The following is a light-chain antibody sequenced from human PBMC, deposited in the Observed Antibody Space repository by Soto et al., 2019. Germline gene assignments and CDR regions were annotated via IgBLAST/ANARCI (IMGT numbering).Light chain of an antibody. CDR2: GSS. Sequence: EVVLTQSPGTLSLSPGERATLSCRASQSVSNNYFAWYQQKPGQAPRLLIFGSSDRSTGIPDMFSGSGSGTNITLTISRLEPEDFAVYCCQQYGSSPPYTFGQGTKLEIK. CDR1: QSVSNNY. CDR3: QQYGSSPPYT. V-gene: IGKV3-20*01. J-gene: IGKJ2*01.